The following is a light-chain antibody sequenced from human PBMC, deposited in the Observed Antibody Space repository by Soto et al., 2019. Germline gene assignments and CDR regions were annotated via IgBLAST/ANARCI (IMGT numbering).Light chain of an antibody. CDR3: SSYTSPTSLV. Sequence: QSALTQPASVSGSPGQSITISCTGTSSDVGGYNYVSWYQQHPGKAPKLMIYDVSHRPSGVSNRFSGSKSGNTASLTISGLQAEDEADYYCSSYTSPTSLVFGGGTKVTVL. CDR1: SSDVGGYNY. V-gene: IGLV2-14*01. CDR2: DVS. J-gene: IGLJ2*01.